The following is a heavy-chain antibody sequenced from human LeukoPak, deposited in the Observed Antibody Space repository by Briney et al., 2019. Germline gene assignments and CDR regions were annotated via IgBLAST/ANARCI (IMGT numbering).Heavy chain of an antibody. CDR3: ARDHGDSRSLNAFDI. Sequence: GGSLRLSCAASGFTLSNHWMNWVRQAPGKGLEWVSSISSSSSYIYYADSVKGRFTISRDNAKNSPYLQMNSLRAEDTAVYDCARDHGDSRSLNAFDIWGQGTMVTVSS. D-gene: IGHD3-22*01. J-gene: IGHJ3*02. CDR2: ISSSSSYI. V-gene: IGHV3-21*01. CDR1: GFTLSNHW.